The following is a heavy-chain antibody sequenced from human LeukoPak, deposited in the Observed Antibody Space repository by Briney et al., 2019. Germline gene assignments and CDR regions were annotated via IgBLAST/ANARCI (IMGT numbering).Heavy chain of an antibody. Sequence: SETLSLTCTVSGGSISSYYWSWIRQPPGKGLEWIGYIYYSGSTNYNPSLKSRVTISVDTSKNQFSLKLSSVTAADTAVYYCARAMWTGTTNYFDYWGQGTLVTVSS. J-gene: IGHJ4*02. V-gene: IGHV4-59*01. CDR3: ARAMWTGTTNYFDY. D-gene: IGHD1-7*01. CDR2: IYYSGST. CDR1: GGSISSYY.